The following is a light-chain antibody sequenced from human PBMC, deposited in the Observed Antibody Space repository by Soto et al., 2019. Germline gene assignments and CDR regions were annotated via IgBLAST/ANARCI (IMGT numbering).Light chain of an antibody. V-gene: IGLV2-14*03. CDR2: DIS. Sequence: QSALTQPASVSGSPGQSVTISCTGISRDVGAYNFVSWYQQHQGRAPKLIMFDISSRPSGVSRRFSGSRAGSTASLTISGLQAEDEGDYYCSAYTTINTLWVFCGGTTLTVL. CDR1: SRDVGAYNF. CDR3: SAYTTINTLWV. J-gene: IGLJ3*02.